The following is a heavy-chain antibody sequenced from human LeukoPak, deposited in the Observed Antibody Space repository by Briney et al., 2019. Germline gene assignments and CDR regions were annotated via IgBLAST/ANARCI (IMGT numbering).Heavy chain of an antibody. J-gene: IGHJ3*02. D-gene: IGHD3-22*01. CDR2: IYPGDSDT. CDR1: GYTFTNYW. V-gene: IGHV5-51*01. Sequence: GESLKISCKGSGYTFTNYWIGWVRQMPGKGLEWMGIIYPGDSDTRYSPSFQGQVTISADKSISTAYLQWSSLKASDTAMYYCARHPQNYDTSGYYYEGAFDIWGQGTMVTVSS. CDR3: ARHPQNYDTSGYYYEGAFDI.